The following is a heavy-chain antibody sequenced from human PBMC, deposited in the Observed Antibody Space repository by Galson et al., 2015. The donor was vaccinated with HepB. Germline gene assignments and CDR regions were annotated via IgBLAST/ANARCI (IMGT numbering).Heavy chain of an antibody. Sequence: LRLSCAASGFTFSRYGMHWVRQAPGKGLEWVAVISYDGGNKYYADSVKGRFTISRDNSKNTLYLHVNNLRAEDTAVYYCASPFCTGGSCYPLWYWGQGTLVTVSS. V-gene: IGHV3-30*03. CDR3: ASPFCTGGSCYPLWY. D-gene: IGHD2-15*01. CDR1: GFTFSRYG. CDR2: ISYDGGNK. J-gene: IGHJ4*02.